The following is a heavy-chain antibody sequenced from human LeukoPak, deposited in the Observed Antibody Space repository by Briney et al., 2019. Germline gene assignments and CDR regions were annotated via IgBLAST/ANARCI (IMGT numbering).Heavy chain of an antibody. J-gene: IGHJ5*02. CDR3: ARGLGIS. D-gene: IGHD1-14*01. V-gene: IGHV4-39*01. CDR2: IYYSGST. CDR1: CASISSSSYC. Sequence: PSETLSLTCTVSCASISSSSYCSGWIRQPPWKGPEWIGSIYYSGSTSYNPSLKSRVTISVDTSKDQFSLKLSSVTAADTAVYYCARGLGISWGQGTLVTVSS.